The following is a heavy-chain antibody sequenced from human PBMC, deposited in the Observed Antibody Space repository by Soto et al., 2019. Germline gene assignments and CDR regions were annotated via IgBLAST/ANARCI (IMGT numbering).Heavy chain of an antibody. J-gene: IGHJ4*02. Sequence: SETRSLTCTVSGLSVSSGIHCWRWIRQPPGKRLEWVGYVYYSGSTNYNPSLQSRVTISVDTSKNQFSLKMNSVTAADTAVYYCARGHDFWSGFSYFDYWGQGTLVTVSS. CDR2: VYYSGST. D-gene: IGHD3-3*01. CDR3: ARGHDFWSGFSYFDY. CDR1: GLSVSSGIHC. V-gene: IGHV4-61*01.